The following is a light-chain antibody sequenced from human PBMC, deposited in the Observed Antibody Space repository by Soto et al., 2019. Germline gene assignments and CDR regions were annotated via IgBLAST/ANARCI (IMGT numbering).Light chain of an antibody. CDR2: DAS. CDR1: QSLSSY. CDR3: QQSYSTPAT. Sequence: DIQMTQSPSTLSASVGDNITITCRASQSLSSYLAWYQQKPGRAPKLLIFDASSLERGVPSRFSGSGSGTEFRLTISSLQPEDFATYYCQQSYSTPATFGGGTKVDIK. J-gene: IGKJ4*01. V-gene: IGKV1-5*01.